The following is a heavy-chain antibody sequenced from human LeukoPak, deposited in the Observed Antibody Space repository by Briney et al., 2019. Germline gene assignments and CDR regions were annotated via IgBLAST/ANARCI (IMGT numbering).Heavy chain of an antibody. CDR2: INAGNGNT. V-gene: IGHV1-3*01. CDR3: AGRFLEWSNFDY. Sequence: ASVKVSCKASGYTFTSYAMHWVRQAPGQRLEWMGWINAGNGNTKYSQKFQGRVTITRDTSASTAYMELSSLRSEDTAVYYCAGRFLEWSNFDYWGQGTLVTVSS. D-gene: IGHD3-3*01. J-gene: IGHJ4*02. CDR1: GYTFTSYA.